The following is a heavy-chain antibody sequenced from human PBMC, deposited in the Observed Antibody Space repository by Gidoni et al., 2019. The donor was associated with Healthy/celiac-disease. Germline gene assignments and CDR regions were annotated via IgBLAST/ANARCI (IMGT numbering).Heavy chain of an antibody. CDR3: ARTARAYCGGDCYSGYFQH. V-gene: IGHV2-26*01. Sequence: QVTLKESGPVLVKPTETLTLTCTVSGFSLSNARMGLCGIRQPPGKALEWLAHIFSNDEKSSSTSLKSRLTISKDTSKSQVVLTMTNMEPVDTATYYCARTARAYCGGDCYSGYFQHWGQGTLVTVSS. CDR2: IFSNDEK. CDR1: GFSLSNARMG. J-gene: IGHJ1*01. D-gene: IGHD2-21*02.